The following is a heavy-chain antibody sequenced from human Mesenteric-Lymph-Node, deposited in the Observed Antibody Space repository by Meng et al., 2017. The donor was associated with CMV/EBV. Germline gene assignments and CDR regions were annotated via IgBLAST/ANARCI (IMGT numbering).Heavy chain of an antibody. J-gene: IGHJ4*02. CDR3: AKDRVVLNYYGSGLDY. V-gene: IGHV3-48*03. D-gene: IGHD3-10*01. CDR1: GFTFSSYE. Sequence: GESLKISCAASGFTFSSYEMNWVRQAPGKGLEWVSYISSSGGTIYYADSVKGRFTISRDNSKNTLHLQMSSLRDEDTALYFCAKDRVVLNYYGSGLDYWGQGTLVTVSS. CDR2: ISSSGGTI.